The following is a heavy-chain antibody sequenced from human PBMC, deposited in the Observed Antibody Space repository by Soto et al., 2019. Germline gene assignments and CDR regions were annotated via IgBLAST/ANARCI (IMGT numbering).Heavy chain of an antibody. CDR1: GDSIGSGNFY. D-gene: IGHD3-10*01. CDR2: IYHSGNA. Sequence: QVQLQESGPGLVEPSETLSLTCTVSGDSIGSGNFYWGWIRQHPGKGLEWIGFIYHSGNAYYNPSLESRLTISIDTSKNQSSLKLTSLTAADTATDFCARVGVQIYVHYWGHGILVTVSS. J-gene: IGHJ4*01. CDR3: ARVGVQIYVHY. V-gene: IGHV4-31*03.